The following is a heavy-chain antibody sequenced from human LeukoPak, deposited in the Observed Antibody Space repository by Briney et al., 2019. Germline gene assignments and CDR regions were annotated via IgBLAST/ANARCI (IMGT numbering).Heavy chain of an antibody. CDR3: ARDPAQYYYGSGSVDY. V-gene: IGHV3-21*01. J-gene: IGHJ4*02. CDR2: ISSSSSYI. CDR1: GFTLSSYE. D-gene: IGHD3-10*01. Sequence: PGGSLRLSCAASGFTLSSYEMNGVRQAPGKGLEWVSSISSSSSYIYYADSVKGRFTISRDNAKNSLYLQMNSLRAEDTAVYYCARDPAQYYYGSGSVDYWGQGTLVTVSS.